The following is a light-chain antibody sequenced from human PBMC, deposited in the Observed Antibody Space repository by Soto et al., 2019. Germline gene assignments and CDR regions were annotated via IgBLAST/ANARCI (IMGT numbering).Light chain of an antibody. V-gene: IGKV3-20*01. CDR2: GAT. CDR1: QSFSSNY. CDR3: QQYSSVWT. J-gene: IGKJ1*01. Sequence: EIVLTHAPGTLSLYPGERATLSCRASQSFSSNYLAWYQQKPGQAPRILIYGATTRATGIPDRFSGSESGTDFTLTISRLEPEDSAVYYCQQYSSVWTFGQGTKV.